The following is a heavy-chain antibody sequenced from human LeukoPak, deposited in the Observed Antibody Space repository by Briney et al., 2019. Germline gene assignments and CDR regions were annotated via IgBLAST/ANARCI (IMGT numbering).Heavy chain of an antibody. CDR1: GGTFSSYA. CDR3: ARDYRITMVRGVMNY. CDR2: IIPILGIA. J-gene: IGHJ4*02. Sequence: ASVKVSCKAPGGTFSSYAISWVRQAPGQGLEWMGRIIPILGIANYAQKFQGRVTITADKSTSTAYMELSSLRSEDTAVYYCARDYRITMVRGVMNYWGQGTLVTVSS. D-gene: IGHD3-10*01. V-gene: IGHV1-69*04.